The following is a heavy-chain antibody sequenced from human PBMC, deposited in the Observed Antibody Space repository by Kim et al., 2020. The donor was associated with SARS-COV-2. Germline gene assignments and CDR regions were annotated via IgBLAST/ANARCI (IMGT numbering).Heavy chain of an antibody. V-gene: IGHV6-1*01. J-gene: IGHJ4*02. CDR3: ARDWNRIHDY. Sequence: DDYAVSVKSRITINPDTSQNQFSLQLNSVTPEDTAVYYCARDWNRIHDYWGQGTLVTVSS. D-gene: IGHD1-1*01. CDR2: D.